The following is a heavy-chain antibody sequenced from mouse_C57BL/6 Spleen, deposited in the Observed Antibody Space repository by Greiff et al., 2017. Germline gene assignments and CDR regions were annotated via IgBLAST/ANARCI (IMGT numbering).Heavy chain of an antibody. V-gene: IGHV7-3*01. D-gene: IGHD2-3*01. CDR1: GFTFTDYY. CDR3: AGDSYDGYYVGYYAMDY. J-gene: IGHJ4*01. Sequence: EVKLMESGGGLVQPGGSLSLSCAASGFTFTDYYMSWVRQPPGKALEWLGFIRNKANGYTTEYSASVKGRFTISRDNSQRILYLQMNALRAEDSATYYCAGDSYDGYYVGYYAMDYWGQGTSVTVSS. CDR2: IRNKANGYTT.